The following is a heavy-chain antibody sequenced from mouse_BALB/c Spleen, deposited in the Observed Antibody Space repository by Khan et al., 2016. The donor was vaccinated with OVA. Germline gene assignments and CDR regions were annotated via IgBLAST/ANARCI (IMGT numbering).Heavy chain of an antibody. D-gene: IGHD1-1*01. V-gene: IGHV1S136*01. J-gene: IGHJ3*01. CDR1: GYTFTSYV. CDR3: APVGNYYVSFAY. Sequence: SGPELVKPGASVKMSCKASGYTFTSYVMHWVKQKPGLGLEWIGYIYPFNDDTKYNEKFKGKATLTSDKSSSTAYMELSSLTSEDSAVYYCAPVGNYYVSFAYWGQGTLVTVSA. CDR2: IYPFNDDT.